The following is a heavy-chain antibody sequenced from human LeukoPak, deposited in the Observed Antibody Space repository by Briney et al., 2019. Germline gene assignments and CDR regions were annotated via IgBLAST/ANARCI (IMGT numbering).Heavy chain of an antibody. V-gene: IGHV1-2*02. CDR3: ARSYDSSGYYFEGDWFDP. CDR1: GYTFTGYY. J-gene: IGHJ5*02. CDR2: INPNSGGT. D-gene: IGHD3-22*01. Sequence: GASVTVSCKASGYTFTGYYMHWVRQAPGQGLEWMGWINPNSGGTNYAQKFQGRVTMTRDTSNSTAYMELSRLRADDTAVYYCARSYDSSGYYFEGDWFDPWGQGTLVTVSS.